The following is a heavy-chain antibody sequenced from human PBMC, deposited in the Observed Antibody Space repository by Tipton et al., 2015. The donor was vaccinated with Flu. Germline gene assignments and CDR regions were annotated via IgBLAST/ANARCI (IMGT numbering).Heavy chain of an antibody. CDR2: ISSSSSYI. J-gene: IGHJ4*02. D-gene: IGHD3-22*01. Sequence: LSLTCAASGFTFSSYSMNWVRQAPGKGLEWVSSISSSSSYIYYADSVKGRFTISRDNAKNSLYLQMNSLRAEDTAVYYCARDPYYYDSSGYQIPYYFDYWGQGTLVTVSS. V-gene: IGHV3-21*01. CDR3: ARDPYYYDSSGYQIPYYFDY. CDR1: GFTFSSYS.